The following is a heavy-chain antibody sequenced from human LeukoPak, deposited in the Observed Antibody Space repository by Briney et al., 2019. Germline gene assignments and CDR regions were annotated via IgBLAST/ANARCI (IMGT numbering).Heavy chain of an antibody. CDR1: GFTFSSYS. Sequence: GGSLRLSCAASGFTFSSYSMNWVRQAPGKGLEWVSAISGSGGSTYYADSVKGRFTISRDNTKNTLYLQMNSLRAEGTAVYYCAKDEVASTFDYWGQGTLVTVSS. V-gene: IGHV3-23*01. CDR2: ISGSGGST. CDR3: AKDEVASTFDY. J-gene: IGHJ4*02.